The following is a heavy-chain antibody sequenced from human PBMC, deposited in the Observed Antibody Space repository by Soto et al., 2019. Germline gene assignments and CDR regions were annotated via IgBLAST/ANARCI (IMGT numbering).Heavy chain of an antibody. CDR1: GGSIPNNIMYH. V-gene: IGHV4-39*07. J-gene: IGHJ4*02. CDR2: IFYSGRT. Sequence: QLQLQESGPGLVKPSETLSVTCNVSGGSIPNNIMYHWSWIRQPPGKGLEWIGSIFYSGRTYYNHSIPRRLTSSLGPSNNQFALRPTALTAADTAVYFCARVETIADTVTIDSWGQGTLVTFSS. D-gene: IGHD4-17*01. CDR3: ARVETIADTVTIDS.